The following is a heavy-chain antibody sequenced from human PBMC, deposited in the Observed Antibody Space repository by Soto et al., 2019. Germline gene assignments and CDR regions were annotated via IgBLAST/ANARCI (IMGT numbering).Heavy chain of an antibody. D-gene: IGHD4-17*01. J-gene: IGHJ4*02. CDR2: INEDGSEK. Sequence: EVQLVESGGGLVQPGGSLRLSCAASGFTFSSSWMTWVRQAPGKGLEWVANINEDGSEKFYVDSVKGRFTVSRDNAQNSLYLQMNGLRVEDTAVYYCARRMTAVTIIQHWGQGTLVTVSS. V-gene: IGHV3-7*03. CDR3: ARRMTAVTIIQH. CDR1: GFTFSSSW.